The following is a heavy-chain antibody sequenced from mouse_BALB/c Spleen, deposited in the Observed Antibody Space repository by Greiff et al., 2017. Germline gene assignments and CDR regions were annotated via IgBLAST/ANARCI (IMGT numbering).Heavy chain of an antibody. CDR2: ISSGSSTI. CDR1: GFTFSSFG. D-gene: IGHD1-2*01. CDR3: ARPRLQNDFDY. Sequence: EVMLVESGGGLVQPGGSRKLSCAASGFTFSSFGMHWVRQAPEKGLEWVAYISSGSSTIYYADTVKGRFTISRDNPKNTLFMQMTSLRSEDTAMYYCARPRLQNDFDYWGQGTTLTVSS. V-gene: IGHV5-17*02. J-gene: IGHJ2*01.